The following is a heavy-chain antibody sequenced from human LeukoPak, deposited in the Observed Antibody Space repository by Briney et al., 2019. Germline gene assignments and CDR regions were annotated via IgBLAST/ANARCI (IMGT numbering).Heavy chain of an antibody. V-gene: IGHV5-51*01. CDR1: GYSFTSYW. CDR2: IYPGDSDT. J-gene: IGHJ5*02. CDR3: VRRDITSRYVVWFDP. Sequence: GESLKISCKGSGYSFTSYWIGWVRQMPGKGLELMGIIYPGDSDTRYRPSFQGQVTISADKFINTAYLQWNSLKASDTAIYYCVRRDITSRYVVWFDPWGQGTPVTVSS. D-gene: IGHD2-2*01.